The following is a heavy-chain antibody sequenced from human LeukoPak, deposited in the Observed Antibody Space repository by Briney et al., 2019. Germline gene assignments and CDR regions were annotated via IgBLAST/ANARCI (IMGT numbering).Heavy chain of an antibody. D-gene: IGHD3-3*01. Sequence: SETLSLTCTVSGGSISSSSYYWGWIRQPPGKGLEWIGEINHSGSTNYNPSLKSRVTISVDTSKNQFSLKLSSVTAADTAVYYCARGDFWSGYCDYWGQGTLVTVSS. CDR2: INHSGST. V-gene: IGHV4-39*07. CDR3: ARGDFWSGYCDY. CDR1: GGSISSSSYY. J-gene: IGHJ4*02.